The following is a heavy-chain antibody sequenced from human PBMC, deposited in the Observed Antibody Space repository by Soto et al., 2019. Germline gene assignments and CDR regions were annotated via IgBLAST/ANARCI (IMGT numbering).Heavy chain of an antibody. CDR2: NITVLGTT. Sequence: QVQLVQAGAELKKTGSSVKVSCRASGDTFSSYAVNWVRQAPGRGLEWMGRNITVLGTTDYAQNFKGRLSITAETSTKTVYMELSSLRSEDTAVYYCARRRYCGYDCYHKHYYGMDVWGQGTTVTVAS. CDR3: ARRRYCGYDCYHKHYYGMDV. D-gene: IGHD2-21*01. V-gene: IGHV1-69*08. J-gene: IGHJ6*02. CDR1: GDTFSSYA.